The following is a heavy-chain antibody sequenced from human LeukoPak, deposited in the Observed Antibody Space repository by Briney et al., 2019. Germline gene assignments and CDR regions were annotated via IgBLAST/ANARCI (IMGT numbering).Heavy chain of an antibody. D-gene: IGHD5-24*01. CDR2: INTDGSST. CDR3: ARDRGRDGYNFGYFDY. V-gene: IGHV3-74*01. Sequence: AGGSLRLSCAASGFTYSSYWMHRVRQAPGKGLVWVSRINTDGSSTSYADSVKGRFTISRDNSKNTLYLQMNSLRAEDTAVYYCARDRGRDGYNFGYFDYWGQGTLVTVSS. CDR1: GFTYSSYW. J-gene: IGHJ4*02.